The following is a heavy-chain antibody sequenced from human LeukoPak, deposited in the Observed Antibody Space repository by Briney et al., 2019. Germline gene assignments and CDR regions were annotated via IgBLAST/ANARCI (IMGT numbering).Heavy chain of an antibody. CDR3: AREGDSGSYY. Sequence: GGSLRLSCAASGFTFSSYWMSWVRQAPGKGLEWVSYISSSSSTIYYADSVKGRFTISRDNAKNSLYLQMNSLRAEDTAVYYCAREGDSGSYYWGQGTLVTVSS. J-gene: IGHJ4*02. V-gene: IGHV3-48*04. CDR1: GFTFSSYW. CDR2: ISSSSSTI. D-gene: IGHD1-26*01.